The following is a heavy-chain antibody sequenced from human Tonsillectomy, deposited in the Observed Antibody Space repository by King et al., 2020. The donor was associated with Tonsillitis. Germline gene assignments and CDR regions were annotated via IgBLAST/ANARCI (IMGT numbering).Heavy chain of an antibody. V-gene: IGHV4-34*01. D-gene: IGHD6-13*01. CDR1: GGSFSGYY. J-gene: IGHJ5*02. Sequence: VQLQQWGAGLLKPSETLSLTCAVYGGSFSGYYWSWIRQPPGKGLEWIGEINHSGSINYNPSLKSPVTISVDTSRNQFSLKLKSVTAAATAVYYCARVVGFSSSSWYQGWFDTWGQGILVTVSS. CDR2: INHSGSI. CDR3: ARVVGFSSSSWYQGWFDT.